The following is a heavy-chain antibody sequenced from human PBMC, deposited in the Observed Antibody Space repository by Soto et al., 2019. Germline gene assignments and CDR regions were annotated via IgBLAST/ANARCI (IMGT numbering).Heavy chain of an antibody. V-gene: IGHV1-2*04. CDR1: GYTFTGYY. D-gene: IGHD6-19*01. Sequence: QVQLVQSGAEVKKPGASVKVSCKASGYTFTGYYMHWVRQAPGQGLEWMGWINPNSGGTNYAQKFQGWVTMTRDTAISTAYMERGRLRSDDTAVYYCARAGGEDSVEQWRGRGWFDPWGQGTLVTVSS. CDR2: INPNSGGT. CDR3: ARAGGEDSVEQWRGRGWFDP. J-gene: IGHJ5*02.